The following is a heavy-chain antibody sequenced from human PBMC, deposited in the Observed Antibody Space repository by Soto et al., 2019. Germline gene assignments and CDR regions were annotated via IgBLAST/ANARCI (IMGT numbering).Heavy chain of an antibody. Sequence: QVQLVQSGAEVKKPGASVKVSCKASGYTFTSYGISWVRQAPGQGLEWMGWISAYNGNTNYAQKLQGRATMTTDTSXSXXYMALRSLRSDDTAVYYCARVVTMVRSLTLFSFDYWRQGTLVTVSS. CDR1: GYTFTSYG. J-gene: IGHJ4*02. V-gene: IGHV1-18*01. CDR2: ISAYNGNT. CDR3: ARVVTMVRSLTLFSFDY. D-gene: IGHD3-10*01.